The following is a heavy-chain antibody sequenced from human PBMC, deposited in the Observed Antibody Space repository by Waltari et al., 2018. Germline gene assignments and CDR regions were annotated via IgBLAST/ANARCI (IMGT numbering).Heavy chain of an antibody. CDR1: GYTLTELS. J-gene: IGHJ6*02. D-gene: IGHD3-10*01. V-gene: IGHV1-24*01. CDR3: ARPLREGSGTLYYGMDV. Sequence: QVQLVQSGAEVQKPGASVKVSCKVSGYTLTELSMHWVRQAPEQGLEWMGGFDPEDGETIYAQKFQGRVTISRDNSKNTLYLQMNSLRAEDTAVYYCARPLREGSGTLYYGMDVWGQGTTVTVSS. CDR2: FDPEDGET.